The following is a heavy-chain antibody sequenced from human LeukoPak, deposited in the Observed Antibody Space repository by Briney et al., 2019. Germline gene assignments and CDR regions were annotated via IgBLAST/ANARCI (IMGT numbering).Heavy chain of an antibody. J-gene: IGHJ6*02. V-gene: IGHV5-51*01. CDR1: GYSFTSYW. CDR3: ARRDVIGYEDYGMDV. D-gene: IGHD5-12*01. CDR2: IYPGDSDT. Sequence: GESLKISCKGSGYSFTSYWIGWVRQMPGKGLEWMGIIYPGDSDTRYSPSFQGQVTISADKSISTAYLQWSSLKASDTAMYYCARRDVIGYEDYGMDVWGQGTTVTVSS.